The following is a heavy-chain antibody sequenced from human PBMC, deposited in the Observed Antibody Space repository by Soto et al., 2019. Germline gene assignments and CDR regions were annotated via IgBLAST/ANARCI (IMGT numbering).Heavy chain of an antibody. D-gene: IGHD3-10*01. V-gene: IGHV3-74*01. Sequence: GGSLRLSCAASGFIFKKYCMHWVRQAPGKGLVWISRIYNDGTYSDYADSVRGRFTISRDNVNNTLYLQMNNLRAEDSGLYYCTRGPRPISTGTGAYWGQGTQVTVSS. CDR2: IYNDGTYS. CDR1: GFIFKKYC. J-gene: IGHJ4*02. CDR3: TRGPRPISTGTGAY.